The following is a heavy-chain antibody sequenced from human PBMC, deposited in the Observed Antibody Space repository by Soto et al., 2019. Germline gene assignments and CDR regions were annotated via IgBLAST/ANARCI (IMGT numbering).Heavy chain of an antibody. CDR3: AKVPASIKTFDY. CDR1: GVTFGNSA. V-gene: IGHV3-23*01. J-gene: IGHJ4*02. D-gene: IGHD2-2*01. CDR2: VSGNGAVT. Sequence: EVQLLDSGGGLAQPGGYLRLSCAASGVTFGNSAMNWVRQAPGKGLEWVSTVSGNGAVTYYEDSVKGRFTISRDNSMSTLYLQMNNLRAEDTAIYFCAKVPASIKTFDYWGQGTLVTVSS.